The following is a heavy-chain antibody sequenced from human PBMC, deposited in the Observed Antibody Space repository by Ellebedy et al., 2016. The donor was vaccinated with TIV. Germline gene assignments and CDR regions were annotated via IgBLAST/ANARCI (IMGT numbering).Heavy chain of an antibody. V-gene: IGHV1-69*13. CDR3: ARMALTNGYYYYYGMDV. CDR1: GGTFSSYA. CDR2: IIPIFGTA. J-gene: IGHJ6*02. D-gene: IGHD3-9*01. Sequence: SVKVSCXASGGTFSSYAISWVRQAPGQGLEWMGGIIPIFGTANYAQKFQGRVTITADESTSTAYMELSSLRSEDTAVYYCARMALTNGYYYYYGMDVWGQGTTVTVSS.